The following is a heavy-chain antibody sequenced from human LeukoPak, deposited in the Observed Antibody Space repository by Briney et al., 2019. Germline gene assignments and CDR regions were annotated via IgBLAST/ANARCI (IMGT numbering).Heavy chain of an antibody. V-gene: IGHV4-4*07. J-gene: IGHJ5*02. CDR3: ARDNMEDYYDSSGYSYWFDP. Sequence: SETLSLTCTVSGGSISSYYWSWIRQPAGKGLEWIGRIYTSGSTNYNPSLKSRVTMSVDTSKNQFSLKLSSVTAADTAVYYCARDNMEDYYDSSGYSYWFDPWGQGTLVTVFS. D-gene: IGHD3-22*01. CDR2: IYTSGST. CDR1: GGSISSYY.